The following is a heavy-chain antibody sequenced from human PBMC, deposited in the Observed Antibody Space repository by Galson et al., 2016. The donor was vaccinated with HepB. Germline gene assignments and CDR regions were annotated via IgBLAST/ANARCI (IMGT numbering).Heavy chain of an antibody. D-gene: IGHD6-13*01. Sequence: LSLTCSVSGDSINIARYFWGWIRQSPTRGLEWIGTIANSGSTYYNPSLRSRVSISVDTPRNQFSLKLNSVTAADTALYYCVRDEYNISWYKYWGQGTLVTVSS. CDR1: GDSINIARYF. J-gene: IGHJ4*02. CDR3: VRDEYNISWYKY. CDR2: IANSGST. V-gene: IGHV4-39*02.